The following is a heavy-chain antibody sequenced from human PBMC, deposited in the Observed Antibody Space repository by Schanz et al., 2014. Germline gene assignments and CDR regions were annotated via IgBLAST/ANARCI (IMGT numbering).Heavy chain of an antibody. CDR2: MNPNSGNT. D-gene: IGHD5-12*01. CDR3: ARTGYDPSLTH. Sequence: QVQLVQSGTEVKKPGASVKVSCKASGYTFTSYDINWVRQATGQGLEWMGWMNPNSGNTGYAQKFQGRVTFTADKSTSTAFLEVNSLRSEDTAVYYCARTGYDPSLTHWGQGTLVTVSS. V-gene: IGHV1-8*01. J-gene: IGHJ4*02. CDR1: GYTFTSYD.